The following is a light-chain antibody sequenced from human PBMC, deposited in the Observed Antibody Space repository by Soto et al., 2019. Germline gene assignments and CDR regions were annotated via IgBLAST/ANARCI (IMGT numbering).Light chain of an antibody. J-gene: IGLJ1*01. CDR2: EVT. CDR1: SSDIGLYNY. Sequence: QSSLTQPASVSGSPGRSITISCTGTSSDIGLYNYVSWYQQHPGKAPKLIIYEVTNRPSGVSNRFSGSKSDNTASLTISGLQAEDEADYYCSSYTSGTTDYVFGAGTKVTVL. V-gene: IGLV2-14*01. CDR3: SSYTSGTTDYV.